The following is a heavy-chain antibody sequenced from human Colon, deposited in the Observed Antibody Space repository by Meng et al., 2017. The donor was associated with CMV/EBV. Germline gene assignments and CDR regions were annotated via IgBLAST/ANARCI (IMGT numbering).Heavy chain of an antibody. D-gene: IGHD5-12*01. CDR3: ARENSGYDNRRGFDY. CDR2: MNPNSGNT. Sequence: QVQLVQSGAEVKKPGASVKVSCKASGYTFTSYDINWVRQATGQGLEWMGWMNPNSGNTGYTQKFQGRVTMTRNTSISTAYMELSGLRSEDTAVYYCARENSGYDNRRGFDYWGQGTLVTVSS. J-gene: IGHJ4*02. V-gene: IGHV1-8*01. CDR1: GYTFTSYD.